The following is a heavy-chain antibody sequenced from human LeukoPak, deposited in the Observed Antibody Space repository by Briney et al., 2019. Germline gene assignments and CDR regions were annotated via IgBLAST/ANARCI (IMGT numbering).Heavy chain of an antibody. CDR2: IKSKTDGGTT. V-gene: IGHV3-15*01. CDR3: TTTMVRGVINAFDI. D-gene: IGHD3-10*01. J-gene: IGHJ3*02. CDR1: GFTFSNAW. Sequence: GGSLRLSCAASGFTFSNAWMIWVRQAPGKGLEWVSRIKSKTDGGTTDYAAPVKGRFTISRDDSKNTLYLQMNSLKTEDTAVYYCTTTMVRGVINAFDIWGQGTMVTVSS.